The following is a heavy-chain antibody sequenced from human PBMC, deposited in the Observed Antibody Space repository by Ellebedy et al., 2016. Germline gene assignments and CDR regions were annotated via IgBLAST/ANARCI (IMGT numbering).Heavy chain of an antibody. J-gene: IGHJ4*02. D-gene: IGHD6-13*01. CDR1: GFPVTNAW. V-gene: IGHV3-23*01. Sequence: GESLKISCAASGFPVTNAWMNWVRQAAGEGLEWVSAITGETATTYYADSVKGRFTISRDNSRNTLYLQMNSLRVEDTALYYCVKGASSGSWVTMEYWGQGALVTVSS. CDR3: VKGASSGSWVTMEY. CDR2: ITGETATT.